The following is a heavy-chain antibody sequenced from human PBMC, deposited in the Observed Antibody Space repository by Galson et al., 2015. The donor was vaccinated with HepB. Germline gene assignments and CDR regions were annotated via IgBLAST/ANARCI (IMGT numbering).Heavy chain of an antibody. CDR2: ISYDGSNK. J-gene: IGHJ4*02. CDR3: AKDYGDYFLVNYFDY. Sequence: SLRLSCAASGFTFSSYGMHWVRQAPGKGLEWVAVISYDGSNKYYADSVKGRFTISRDNSKNTLYLQMNSLRAEDTAVYYCAKDYGDYFLVNYFDYWGQGTLVTVSS. V-gene: IGHV3-30*18. D-gene: IGHD4-17*01. CDR1: GFTFSSYG.